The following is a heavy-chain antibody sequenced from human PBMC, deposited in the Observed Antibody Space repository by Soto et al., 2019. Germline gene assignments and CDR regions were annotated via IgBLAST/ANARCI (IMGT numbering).Heavy chain of an antibody. CDR2: INHSVST. CDR1: GGSFSGYY. D-gene: IGHD6-19*01. Sequence: SETLSLTCAVYGGSFSGYYWSWIRQPPGKGLEWIGEINHSVSTNYNPSLKSRVTISVDTSKNQFSLKLSSVTAADTAVYYCARPNELIGGWYAFDIWGQGTMVTVSS. CDR3: ARPNELIGGWYAFDI. V-gene: IGHV4-34*01. J-gene: IGHJ3*02.